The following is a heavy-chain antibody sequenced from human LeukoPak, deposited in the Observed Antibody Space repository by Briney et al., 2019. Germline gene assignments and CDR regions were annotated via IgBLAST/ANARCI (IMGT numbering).Heavy chain of an antibody. D-gene: IGHD5-12*01. Sequence: SETLSLTCTVSGGSISSGDYYWSGIRQPPGKGLEWIGYIYYSGSTYYNPSLKSRVTISVDTSKNQFSLKLSSVTAADTAVYYCARDGLSGYVYDYWGQGTLVTVSS. CDR1: GGSISSGDYY. J-gene: IGHJ4*02. CDR2: IYYSGST. V-gene: IGHV4-30-4*08. CDR3: ARDGLSGYVYDY.